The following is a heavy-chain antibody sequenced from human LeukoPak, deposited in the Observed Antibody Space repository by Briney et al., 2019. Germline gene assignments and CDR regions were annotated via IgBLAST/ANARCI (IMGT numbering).Heavy chain of an antibody. Sequence: SETLSLTCGVYGVSLNYYSWSWIRQSPGKGLEWIGEINHNEYTRYNPSLQSRVTISVDTSENHLSLKLTSVTAADTAVYYCARIRCDQTSVRCYNHWGLGTSVTVSS. CDR1: GVSLNYYS. D-gene: IGHD3-10*01. V-gene: IGHV4-34*01. CDR2: INHNEYT. CDR3: ARIRCDQTSVRCYNH. J-gene: IGHJ4*02.